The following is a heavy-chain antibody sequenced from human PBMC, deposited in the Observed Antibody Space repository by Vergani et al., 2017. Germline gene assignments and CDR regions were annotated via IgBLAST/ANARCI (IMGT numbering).Heavy chain of an antibody. V-gene: IGHV4-61*02. CDR2: IYTSGST. D-gene: IGHD2-8*02. J-gene: IGHJ4*02. CDR3: ARDVQVKGFDY. CDR1: GGSISSGSYY. Sequence: QVQLQESGPGLVKPSQTLSLTCTVSGGSISSGSYYWSWIRQPAGKGLEWIGRIYTSGSTNYNPSLKSRVTMSVDTSKNQFSLKLSSVTAADTAVYYFARDVQVKGFDYWGQGTLVTVSS.